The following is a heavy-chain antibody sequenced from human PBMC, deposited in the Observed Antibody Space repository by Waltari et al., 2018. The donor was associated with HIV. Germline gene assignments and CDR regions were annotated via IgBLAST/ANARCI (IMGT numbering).Heavy chain of an antibody. V-gene: IGHV4-34*01. Sequence: QVQLQQSGAGLLKPSETLSLTCTVSGGSFSGYYWIWIRQPPGQGLEWIGEVNHSGNINYNPSLKSRLIISVDTSKSQFSLRLKSVTAADTAVYYCSREGYGGNPANDFDFWGQGTLVSVSS. CDR3: SREGYGGNPANDFDF. J-gene: IGHJ4*02. D-gene: IGHD2-15*01. CDR2: VNHSGNI. CDR1: GGSFSGYY.